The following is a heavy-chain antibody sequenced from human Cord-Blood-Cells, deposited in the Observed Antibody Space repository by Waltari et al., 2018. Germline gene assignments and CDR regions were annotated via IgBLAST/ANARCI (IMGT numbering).Heavy chain of an antibody. D-gene: IGHD3-10*01. CDR1: GGSFSGYY. J-gene: IGHJ4*02. Sequence: QVQLQQWGAGLLKPSETLSLTCAVYGGSFSGYYWSWIRQPPGQGLEWIGESNHSGSTNYNPALKSRVTIAVDTSKNQFSLTLSSVTAADTAVYYCATGDYWGQGTLVTVSS. CDR2: SNHSGST. V-gene: IGHV4-34*01. CDR3: ATGDY.